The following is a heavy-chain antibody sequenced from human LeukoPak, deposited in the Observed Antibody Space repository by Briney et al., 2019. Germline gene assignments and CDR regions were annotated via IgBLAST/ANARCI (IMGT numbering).Heavy chain of an antibody. CDR1: GYTFSNFG. CDR3: ARDSDYSGYDWFVY. CDR2: ISGNNDNP. Sequence: ASVKVSCKASGYTFSNFGINWVRQAPGQGLEWIAWISGNNDNPNYGQKFQGRVTMTTDTSTSTAYMELRSLRSDDTAVYYCARDSDYSGYDWFVYWGQGTLVTVSS. V-gene: IGHV1-18*01. J-gene: IGHJ4*02. D-gene: IGHD5-12*01.